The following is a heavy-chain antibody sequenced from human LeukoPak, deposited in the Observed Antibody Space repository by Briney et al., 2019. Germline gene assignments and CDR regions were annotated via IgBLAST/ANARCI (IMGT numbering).Heavy chain of an antibody. J-gene: IGHJ4*02. Sequence: SETLSLTCTVSGGSISSYYWSWIRQPPGKGLEWIGYIYYSGSTNYNPSLKSRVTISVDTSKNQFSLKLSSVTAADTAVYYYARGSIAVAGTQGPLFDYWGQGTLVTVSS. CDR2: IYYSGST. CDR3: ARGSIAVAGTQGPLFDY. D-gene: IGHD6-19*01. CDR1: GGSISSYY. V-gene: IGHV4-59*01.